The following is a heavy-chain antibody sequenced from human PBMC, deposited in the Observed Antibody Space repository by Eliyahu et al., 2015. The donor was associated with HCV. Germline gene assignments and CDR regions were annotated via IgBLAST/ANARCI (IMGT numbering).Heavy chain of an antibody. CDR3: ARHRVIVVVQNWFDP. D-gene: IGHD3-22*01. CDR2: IYYSGGT. CDR1: GGSINSSGYY. V-gene: IGHV4-39*01. J-gene: IGHJ5*02. Sequence: QLQLQESGPGLVKPSETLSLTCAVSGGSINSSGYYWGWIRQPPGKGLEWIGSIYYSGGTYYNPSLKSRVTISVDTSKNQFSLKLSSVTAADTAVYYCARHRVIVVVQNWFDPWGQGTLVTVSS.